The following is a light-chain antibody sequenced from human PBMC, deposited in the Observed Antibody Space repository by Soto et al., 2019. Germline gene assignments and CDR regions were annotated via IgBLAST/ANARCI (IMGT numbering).Light chain of an antibody. V-gene: IGLV2-14*01. Sequence: QSALTQPASVSGSPGQSIAISCTGTTSDVGGYNHVSWYQQHPGKAAKLLIYEVTDRPSGVPNRFSGSKSGSTASLTISGLQAEDEADYYCSSYTSTRAWVFGGGTKLTVL. CDR1: TSDVGGYNH. CDR2: EVT. J-gene: IGLJ3*02. CDR3: SSYTSTRAWV.